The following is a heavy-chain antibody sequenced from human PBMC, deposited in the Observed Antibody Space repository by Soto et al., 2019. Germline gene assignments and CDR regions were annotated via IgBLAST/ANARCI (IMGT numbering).Heavy chain of an antibody. CDR3: ARDGSCSGGSCVPFDY. CDR1: GGSISSGGYY. D-gene: IGHD2-15*01. V-gene: IGHV4-31*03. CDR2: IYYSGST. Sequence: SETLSLTCTVSGGSISSGGYYWSWIRQHPGKGLEWIGYIYYSGSTYYNPSLKSRVTISVDTSKNQFSLKLSSVTAADTAVYYCARDGSCSGGSCVPFDYWGQGTLVTVSS. J-gene: IGHJ4*02.